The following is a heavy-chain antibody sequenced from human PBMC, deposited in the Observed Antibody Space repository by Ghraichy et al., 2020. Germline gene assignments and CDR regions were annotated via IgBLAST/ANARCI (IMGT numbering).Heavy chain of an antibody. CDR2: IYTSGST. CDR1: GGSISSGSYY. D-gene: IGHD6-13*01. Sequence: SETLSLTCTVSGGSISSGSYYWSWIRQPAGKGLEWIGRIYTSGSTNYNPSLKSRVTMSVDTSKNQFSLKLSSVTAADTAVYYCARDREAAAGIYYFDYWGQGTLVTVSS. J-gene: IGHJ4*02. V-gene: IGHV4-61*02. CDR3: ARDREAAAGIYYFDY.